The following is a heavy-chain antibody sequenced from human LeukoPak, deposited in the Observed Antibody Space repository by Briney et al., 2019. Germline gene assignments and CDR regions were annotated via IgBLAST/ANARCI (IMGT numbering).Heavy chain of an antibody. CDR1: GYAFSRYV. V-gene: IGHV1-3*01. J-gene: IGHJ4*02. CDR2: INAGNGGT. Sequence: ASVKVSCKASGYAFSRYVVHWVRQAPGQRPEWMGWINAGNGGTKYSQNFQGRVTITWDRSANTAYMELSSLTSEDTALYYCARDDCGDTCYPGGYWGQGALVTVSS. CDR3: ARDDCGDTCYPGGY. D-gene: IGHD2-21*01.